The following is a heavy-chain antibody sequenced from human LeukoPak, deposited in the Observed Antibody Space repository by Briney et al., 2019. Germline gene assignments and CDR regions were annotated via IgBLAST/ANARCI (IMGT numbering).Heavy chain of an antibody. Sequence: SVKVSCKASGGTFGSYAISWVRQAPGQGLEWMGGIIPIFGTANYAQKFQGRVTITADESTSTAYMELSSLRSEDTAVYYCARSSRGHFHYYYYGMDVWGQGTTVTVSS. CDR2: IIPIFGTA. J-gene: IGHJ6*02. CDR3: ARSSRGHFHYYYYGMDV. D-gene: IGHD6-25*01. V-gene: IGHV1-69*13. CDR1: GGTFGSYA.